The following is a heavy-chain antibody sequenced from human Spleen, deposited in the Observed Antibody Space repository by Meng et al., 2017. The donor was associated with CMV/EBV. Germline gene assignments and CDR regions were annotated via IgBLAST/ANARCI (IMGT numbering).Heavy chain of an antibody. CDR1: GFTFSNFD. D-gene: IGHD6-19*01. V-gene: IGHV3-21*01. CDR3: VREVCGGWRYFDC. CDR2: ITGSSAYM. Sequence: GSLRLSCAASGFTFSNFDMHWVRQAPGKGLEWVSSITGSSAYMYYADSVKGRLTISRDNAKNSLYLQMNSLRVEDTAVYYCVREVCGGWRYFDCWGHGTLVTVSS. J-gene: IGHJ4*01.